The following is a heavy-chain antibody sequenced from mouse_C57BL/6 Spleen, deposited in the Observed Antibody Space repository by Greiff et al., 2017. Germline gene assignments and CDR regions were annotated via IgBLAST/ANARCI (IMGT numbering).Heavy chain of an antibody. J-gene: IGHJ2*01. CDR3: ARKTITTVVANYFDY. CDR2: FDPSDSYT. CDR1: GYTFTSYW. D-gene: IGHD1-1*01. V-gene: IGHV1-69*01. Sequence: QVQLQQPGAELVMPGASVKLSCKASGYTFTSYWMHWVKQRPGQGLEWIGEFDPSDSYTNYNQKFKGKSTLTVDKSSSTAYMQLSSLTSEDSAVYYCARKTITTVVANYFDYWGQGTTLTVSS.